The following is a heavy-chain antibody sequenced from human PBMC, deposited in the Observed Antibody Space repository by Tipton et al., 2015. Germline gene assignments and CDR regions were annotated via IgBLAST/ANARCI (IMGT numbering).Heavy chain of an antibody. V-gene: IGHV3-7*05. CDR1: GFRFSAFW. D-gene: IGHD2-15*01. Sequence: SLRLSCAASGFRFSAFWMNWVRQAPGKGLEWVANIKQDAGEKTYVDSVRGRFTISRDNGKNSLYLQMNSLRAEDTAVYYCARARGAIVLSAPGAFDRWGQGTMVTVSS. CDR2: IKQDAGEK. J-gene: IGHJ3*01. CDR3: ARARGAIVLSAPGAFDR.